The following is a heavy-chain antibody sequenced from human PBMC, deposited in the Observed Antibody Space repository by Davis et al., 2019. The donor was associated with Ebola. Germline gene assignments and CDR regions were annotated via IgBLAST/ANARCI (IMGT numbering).Heavy chain of an antibody. V-gene: IGHV3-49*03. CDR1: GFTFGDYA. CDR2: IRSKAYGGTT. D-gene: IGHD6-19*01. Sequence: GGSLRLSCTASGFTFGDYAMSWFRQAPGKGLEWVGFIRSKAYGGTTEYAASVKGRFTISRDDSKSIAYLQMNSLKTEDTAVYYCTRDEYSSGWYGYYYYGMDVWGKGTTVTVSS. CDR3: TRDEYSSGWYGYYYYGMDV. J-gene: IGHJ6*04.